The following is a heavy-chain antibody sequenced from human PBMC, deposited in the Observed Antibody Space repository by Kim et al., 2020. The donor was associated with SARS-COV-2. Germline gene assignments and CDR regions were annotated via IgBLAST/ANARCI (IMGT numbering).Heavy chain of an antibody. CDR2: IYYSGST. V-gene: IGHV4-39*01. CDR1: GGSISSSSYY. J-gene: IGHJ4*02. CDR3: ARQAFPRITMIVN. Sequence: SETLSLTCTVSGGSISSSSYYWGWIRQPPGKGLEWIGSIYYSGSTYYNPSLKSRVTISVDTSKNQFSLKLSSVTAADTAVYYCARQAFPRITMIVNWGQGTLVTVSS. D-gene: IGHD3-22*01.